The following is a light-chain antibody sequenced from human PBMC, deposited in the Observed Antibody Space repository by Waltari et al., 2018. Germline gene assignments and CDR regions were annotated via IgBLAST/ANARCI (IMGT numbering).Light chain of an antibody. CDR2: EVT. CDR3: SSYSRGSSFVL. J-gene: IGLJ2*01. V-gene: IGLV2-23*02. CDR1: SGDIRGFAL. Sequence: QSALTQPASVSGSPGQSITISCTGTSGDIRGFALFSWYQQHPGKVPRLLIYEVTTRPSGVSSRFSGSKSDNSATLTISALQTEDEADYYCSSYSRGSSFVLFGGGTRLTVL.